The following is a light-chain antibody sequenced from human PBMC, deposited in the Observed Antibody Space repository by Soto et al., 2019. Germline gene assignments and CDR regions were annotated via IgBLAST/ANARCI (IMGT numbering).Light chain of an antibody. J-gene: IGLJ1*01. CDR3: SSYTSITTFYV. CDR2: DVT. V-gene: IGLV2-14*03. Sequence: QSALTQPASVSGSPGQSITIPCTGTSSDVGGHNFVSWYQHHPGKAPKLMIYDVTNRPSGVSDRFSVSKSGNTASLTISGLQAEDEADYFCSSYTSITTFYVFGPGTKLTVL. CDR1: SSDVGGHNF.